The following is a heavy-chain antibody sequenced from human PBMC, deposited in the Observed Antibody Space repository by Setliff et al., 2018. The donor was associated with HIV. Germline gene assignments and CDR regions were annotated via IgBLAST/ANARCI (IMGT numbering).Heavy chain of an antibody. Sequence: KTSETLSLTCTVSGASISAWYWSWVRQPPGTGLEWIGYIYYSGSTYYNPSLKSRVTISVDTSKNQVHLNMSSVTAADSATYYCATMGAQGTYFDNWGQGTLVTAPQ. CDR2: IYYSGST. D-gene: IGHD1-26*01. CDR3: ATMGAQGTYFDN. V-gene: IGHV4-59*08. J-gene: IGHJ4*02. CDR1: GASISAWY.